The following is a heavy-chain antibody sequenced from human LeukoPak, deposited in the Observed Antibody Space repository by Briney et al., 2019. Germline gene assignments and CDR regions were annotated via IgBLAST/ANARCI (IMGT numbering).Heavy chain of an antibody. V-gene: IGHV4-39*01. CDR1: GGSISSSSYY. CDR3: ARHVPRGTKIFDY. CDR2: IYYSGST. J-gene: IGHJ4*02. Sequence: PSETLSLTCTVSGGSISSSSYYWGWIRQPPGKGLEWIGSIYYSGSTYYNPSLKSRVTISVDTSKNQFSLKLSSVTAADTAVYYCARHVPRGTKIFDYWGQGTLVTVSS. D-gene: IGHD1-1*01.